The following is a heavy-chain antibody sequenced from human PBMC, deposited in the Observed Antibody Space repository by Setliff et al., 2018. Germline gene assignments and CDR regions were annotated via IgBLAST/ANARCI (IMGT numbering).Heavy chain of an antibody. D-gene: IGHD1-1*01. Sequence: SETLSLTCTVSGVSISSGVYYWAWIRQPPGKGLEWIGRIYYRGDTYYNASLKSRLTLSVDTSKNQVSLNLRSVTAADTAVYYCARTGTYRYFDYWGQGTQVTVSS. V-gene: IGHV4-39*01. J-gene: IGHJ4*02. CDR2: IYYRGDT. CDR3: ARTGTYRYFDY. CDR1: GVSISSGVYY.